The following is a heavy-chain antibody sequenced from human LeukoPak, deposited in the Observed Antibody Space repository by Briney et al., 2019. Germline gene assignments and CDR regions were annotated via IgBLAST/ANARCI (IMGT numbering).Heavy chain of an antibody. D-gene: IGHD6-13*01. V-gene: IGHV4-39*07. J-gene: IGHJ5*02. CDR1: GGSISSSSYY. CDR3: ARDGDSSSWYKVDP. Sequence: SETLSLTCTVSGGSISSSSYYWGWIRQPPGKGLEWIGSIYYSGSTYYNPSLKSRVTISVDTSKNQFSLKPSSVTAADTAVYYCARDGDSSSWYKVDPWGQGTLVAVSS. CDR2: IYYSGST.